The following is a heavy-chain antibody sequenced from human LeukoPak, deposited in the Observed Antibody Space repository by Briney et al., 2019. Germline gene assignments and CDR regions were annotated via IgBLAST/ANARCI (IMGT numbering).Heavy chain of an antibody. CDR2: INHSGST. Sequence: SETLSLTCAVYGRSFSGYYWSWIRQPPGKGLEWIGEINHSGSTNYNPSLKSRVTISVDTSKNQFSLKLSSVTAADTAVYYCARGITMVRGVPSKYYFDYWGQGTLVTVSS. J-gene: IGHJ4*02. V-gene: IGHV4-34*01. D-gene: IGHD3-10*01. CDR1: GRSFSGYY. CDR3: ARGITMVRGVPSKYYFDY.